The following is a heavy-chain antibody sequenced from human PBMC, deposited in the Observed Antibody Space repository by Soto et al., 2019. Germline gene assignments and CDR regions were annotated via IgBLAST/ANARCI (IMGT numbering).Heavy chain of an antibody. CDR2: ISGSGSRT. J-gene: IGHJ2*01. CDR3: AKDAGPPGTRDWYLIS. Sequence: EVQLLESGGGLVQPGGSLRLACAASGFTFSSYAMSWVRQAPGKGLEWVSGISGSGSRTYYADSVKGRFTISRDNSKNTLFLQMNSLRAEDTAVYYCAKDAGPPGTRDWYLISGAVAPWSLSPQ. D-gene: IGHD4-17*01. V-gene: IGHV3-23*01. CDR1: GFTFSSYA.